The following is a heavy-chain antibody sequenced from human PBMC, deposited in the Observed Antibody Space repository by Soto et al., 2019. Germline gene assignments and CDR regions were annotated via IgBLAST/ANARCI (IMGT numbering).Heavy chain of an antibody. J-gene: IGHJ6*02. Sequence: PGGSLRLSCAASGFTFSSYGMHWVRQAPGKGLEWVAVISYDGSNKYYADSVKGRFTISRDNSKNTLYLQMNSLRAEDTAVYYCAPDYYYDSSGYYSIYYGMDVWGQGTTVTVSS. CDR3: APDYYYDSSGYYSIYYGMDV. D-gene: IGHD3-22*01. CDR1: GFTFSSYG. V-gene: IGHV3-30*03. CDR2: ISYDGSNK.